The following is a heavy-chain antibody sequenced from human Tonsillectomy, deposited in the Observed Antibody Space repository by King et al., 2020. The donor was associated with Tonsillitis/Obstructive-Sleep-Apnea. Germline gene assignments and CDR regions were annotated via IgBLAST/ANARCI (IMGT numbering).Heavy chain of an antibody. Sequence: VQLVGSGGGLVKPGGSLRLSCAASSFTFSDYYMSWIRQAPGKGLEWVSYISGSGSTIYYADSVKGRFTISRDNAKNSLFLQMNSLRAEDTAVYYCAREVNCYKFFDYWGQGTLVTVSS. CDR3: AREVNCYKFFDY. V-gene: IGHV3-11*01. CDR1: SFTFSDYY. CDR2: ISGSGSTI. D-gene: IGHD2-21*01. J-gene: IGHJ4*02.